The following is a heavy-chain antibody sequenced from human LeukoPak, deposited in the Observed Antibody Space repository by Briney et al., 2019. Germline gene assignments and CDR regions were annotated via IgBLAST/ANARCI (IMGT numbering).Heavy chain of an antibody. CDR2: ISSSGSTI. D-gene: IGHD4-17*01. CDR1: GFTFSDYY. V-gene: IGHV3-11*01. J-gene: IGHJ3*02. Sequence: AGGSLRLSCAASGFTFSDYYMSWIRQAPGKGLEWVSYISSSGSTIYYADSVKGRFTISRDNAKNSLFLQIHFLRVDDTAVYYCAKGLSAVTSRPDDAFDIWGQGTMVIVSS. CDR3: AKGLSAVTSRPDDAFDI.